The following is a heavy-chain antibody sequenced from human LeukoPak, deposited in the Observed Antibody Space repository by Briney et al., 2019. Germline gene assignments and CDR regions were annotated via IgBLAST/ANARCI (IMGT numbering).Heavy chain of an antibody. V-gene: IGHV6-1*01. CDR3: ARDISLGRTRQQLVFESYYYGMDV. D-gene: IGHD6-13*01. J-gene: IGHJ6*02. CDR1: GDSVSSNSAA. Sequence: SQTLSLTCAISGDSVSSNSAAWNWIRQSPSRGLEWLGRTYYRSKWYNDYAVSVKSRITINPDTSKNQFSLQLNSVTPEDTAVYYCARDISLGRTRQQLVFESYYYGMDVWGQGTTVTVSS. CDR2: TYYRSKWYN.